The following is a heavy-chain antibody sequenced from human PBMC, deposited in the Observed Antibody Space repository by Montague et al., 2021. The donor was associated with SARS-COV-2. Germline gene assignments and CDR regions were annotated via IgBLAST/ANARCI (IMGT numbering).Heavy chain of an antibody. Sequence: SETLSLTCSVSGSSISSSYWSWIRQPPGKGLEWIGYIYHYGSAKYNPSLKSRVTISVDTSKNQFSLKLSSVTAVDTAVYYCARRANWDWYYFDYWGQGTLVTVSS. D-gene: IGHD7-27*01. CDR1: GSSISSSY. J-gene: IGHJ4*02. CDR3: ARRANWDWYYFDY. V-gene: IGHV4-59*08. CDR2: IYHYGSA.